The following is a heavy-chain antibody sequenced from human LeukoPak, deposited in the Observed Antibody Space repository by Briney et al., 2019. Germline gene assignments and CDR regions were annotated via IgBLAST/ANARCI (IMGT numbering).Heavy chain of an antibody. Sequence: PGGSLRLSCAASGFTFSRYWMSWVRQAPGKGLERVANTNQDESEKYFVDSVEGRFTISRDNAENSLYLQMNSLRAEDTAVYYCAKVVGTGTTPTDYWGQGTLVTVSS. CDR1: GFTFSRYW. V-gene: IGHV3-7*05. CDR3: AKVVGTGTTPTDY. D-gene: IGHD1-1*01. J-gene: IGHJ4*02. CDR2: TNQDESEK.